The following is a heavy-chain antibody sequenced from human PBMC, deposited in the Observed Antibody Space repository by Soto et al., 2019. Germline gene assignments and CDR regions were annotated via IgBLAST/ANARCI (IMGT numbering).Heavy chain of an antibody. J-gene: IGHJ6*02. CDR3: TRREERIAARYGMDV. Sequence: SETLSLPCTVSGGSISSSSYYWGWIRQPPGKGLEWIGSIYYSGSTYYNPSLKSRVTISVDTSKNQFSQKLSSGTAADTAVYYCTRREERIAARYGMDVWGQGTTVTGPS. D-gene: IGHD6-6*01. CDR2: IYYSGST. CDR1: GGSISSSSYY. V-gene: IGHV4-39*01.